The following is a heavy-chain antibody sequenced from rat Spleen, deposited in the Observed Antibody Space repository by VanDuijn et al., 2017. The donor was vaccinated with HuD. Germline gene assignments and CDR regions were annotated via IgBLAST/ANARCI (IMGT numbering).Heavy chain of an antibody. CDR1: GFTFSNYG. D-gene: IGHD1-9*01. V-gene: IGHV5S13*01. J-gene: IGHJ2*01. CDR2: ISTGGGNP. CDR3: VRGFTYYGY. Sequence: EVQLVESGGGLVQPGRSLKLSCAASGFTFSNYGMAWVRQAPTKGLEWVASISTGGGNPYYRDSVKGRFTVSRDNVKSTLFLQMDSLRSEDTATYYCVRGFTYYGYWGQGVMVTVSS.